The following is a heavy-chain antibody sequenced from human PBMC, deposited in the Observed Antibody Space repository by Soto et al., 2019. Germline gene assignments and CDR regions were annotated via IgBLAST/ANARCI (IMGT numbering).Heavy chain of an antibody. CDR2: ISSSSSYI. D-gene: IGHD4-17*01. CDR3: ARASSDYGDFDY. J-gene: IGHJ4*02. CDR1: GFTFSSYS. V-gene: IGHV3-21*01. Sequence: GGSLRLSCAASGFTFSSYSMNWVRQAPGKGLEWVSSISSSSSYIYYADSVKGRFTISRDNAKNSLYLQMNSLRAEDTAVYYCARASSDYGDFDYWGQGTLVTAPQ.